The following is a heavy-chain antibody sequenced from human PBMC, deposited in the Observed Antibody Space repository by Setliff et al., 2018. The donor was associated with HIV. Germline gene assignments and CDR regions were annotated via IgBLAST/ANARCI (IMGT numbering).Heavy chain of an antibody. Sequence: SETLSLTCAVYGGSFSGYYWSWIRQPPGKGLEWIGEINDNGSTNYNPSLKSRVTISVDTSKNQFSLKLSSVTAADTAVYYCASRVPAARHFDYWGQGTLVTVSA. D-gene: IGHD2-2*01. J-gene: IGHJ4*02. CDR3: ASRVPAARHFDY. V-gene: IGHV4-34*01. CDR1: GGSFSGYY. CDR2: INDNGST.